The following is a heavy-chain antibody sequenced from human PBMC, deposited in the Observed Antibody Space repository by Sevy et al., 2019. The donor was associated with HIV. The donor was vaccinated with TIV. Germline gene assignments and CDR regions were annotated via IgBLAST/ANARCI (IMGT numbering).Heavy chain of an antibody. CDR1: GYTFTGYY. Sequence: ASVKVSCKASGYTFTGYYMHWVRQAPGQGLEWMGWINPNSGGTNYAQKFQGRVTMTRDTSISTAYMELSRLRSDDTAVYYCVREKTYYYDSSGYSSVAFDIWGQGTMVTVSS. CDR2: INPNSGGT. CDR3: VREKTYYYDSSGYSSVAFDI. J-gene: IGHJ3*02. D-gene: IGHD3-22*01. V-gene: IGHV1-2*02.